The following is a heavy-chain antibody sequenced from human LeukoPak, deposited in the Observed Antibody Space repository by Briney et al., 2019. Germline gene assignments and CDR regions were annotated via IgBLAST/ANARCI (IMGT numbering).Heavy chain of an antibody. J-gene: IGHJ6*03. CDR3: ARQGAAGKYYYYYMDV. CDR1: GYSFTSYW. V-gene: IGHV5-51*01. D-gene: IGHD6-13*01. Sequence: GESLKISCKGSGYSFTSYWIGWVREMPGKGLEWMGIIYPGDSDTRYSPSFQGQVTISADKSINTAYLEWSSLKASDTAIYYCARQGAAGKYYYYYMDVWGKGTTVTVSS. CDR2: IYPGDSDT.